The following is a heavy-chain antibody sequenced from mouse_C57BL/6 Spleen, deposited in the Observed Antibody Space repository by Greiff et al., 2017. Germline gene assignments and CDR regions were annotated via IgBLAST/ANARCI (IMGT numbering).Heavy chain of an antibody. Sequence: EVQLQQSGAELVKPGASVKLSCTASGFNIKDYYMHWVQQGPEQGLEWIGRIDPEDGATKYAPKFQGKATITADTSANTAYLQLSSLTSEDTAVYYCARSLATMVTSFDYWGQGTSLTVSS. CDR1: GFNIKDYY. V-gene: IGHV14-2*01. CDR3: ARSLATMVTSFDY. J-gene: IGHJ2*02. D-gene: IGHD2-2*01. CDR2: IDPEDGAT.